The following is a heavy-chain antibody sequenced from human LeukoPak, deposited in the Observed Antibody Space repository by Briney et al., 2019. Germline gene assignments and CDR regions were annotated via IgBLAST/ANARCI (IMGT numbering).Heavy chain of an antibody. CDR3: AREKITMVRGVMDY. CDR2: ISYDGSNK. D-gene: IGHD3-10*01. CDR1: GFTFSSYG. V-gene: IGHV3-30*03. Sequence: GGSLRLSCAASGFTFSSYGMHWVRQAPGKGLEWVAVISYDGSNKYYADSVKGRFTISRDNSKNTLYLQMNSLRAEDTAVYYCAREKITMVRGVMDYWGQGTLVTVSS. J-gene: IGHJ4*02.